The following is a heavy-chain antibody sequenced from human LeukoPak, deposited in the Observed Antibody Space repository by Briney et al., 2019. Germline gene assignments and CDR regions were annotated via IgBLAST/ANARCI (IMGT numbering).Heavy chain of an antibody. V-gene: IGHV4-38-2*01. CDR2: MSHNRGT. J-gene: IGHJ6*04. D-gene: IGHD3-10*01. CDR1: GYSISSGYY. Sequence: SETLSLTCAVSGYSISSGYYWGWIRPPPGKGLEWIGSMSHNRGTSYNPSLKSRVTISMDTSKNQFSLRLSSVTAADTAVYYCASYYASGVSAYNYYGMDVWGKGATVTVSS. CDR3: ASYYASGVSAYNYYGMDV.